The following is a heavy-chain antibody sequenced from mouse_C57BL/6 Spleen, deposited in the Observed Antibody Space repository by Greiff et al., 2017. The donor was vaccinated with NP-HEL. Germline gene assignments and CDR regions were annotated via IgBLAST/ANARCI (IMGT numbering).Heavy chain of an antibody. V-gene: IGHV1-50*01. CDR3: GGRRNSNVFDY. CDR2: IDPGNSYT. Sequence: VQLQQPGAELVKPGASVKLSCKASGYTFTSYWMQWVKQRPGQGLEWIGEIDPGNSYTNYNQKFKGKATLTVDTSSSTAYMQLSSLTAEDSAVYSCGGRRNSNVFDYWGQGTTVTVSS. D-gene: IGHD2-5*01. CDR1: GYTFTSYW. J-gene: IGHJ2*01.